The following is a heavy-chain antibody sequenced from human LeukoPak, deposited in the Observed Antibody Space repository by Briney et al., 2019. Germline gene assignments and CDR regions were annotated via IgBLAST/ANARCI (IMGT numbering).Heavy chain of an antibody. CDR3: ARVGYDSSGYYKVFDY. CDR2: ISSSGNTI. J-gene: IGHJ4*02. V-gene: IGHV3-48*03. D-gene: IGHD3-22*01. CDR1: AFTFSSYE. Sequence: GGSLRLSCVVSAFTFSSYEMNWVRQAPGKGLEWVSYISSSGNTIYYADSVKGRFTISRDNAKNSLFLQMNSLRAEDTAVYFCARVGYDSSGYYKVFDYWGQGTLVTVSS.